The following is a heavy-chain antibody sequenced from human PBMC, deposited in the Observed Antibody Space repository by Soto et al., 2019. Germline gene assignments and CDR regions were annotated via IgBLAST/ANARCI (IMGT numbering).Heavy chain of an antibody. CDR1: GGSISSGGYS. CDR3: ARGRVRGVIGDYFDY. D-gene: IGHD3-10*01. J-gene: IGHJ4*02. CDR2: IYHSGST. Sequence: SETLSLTCAVSGGSISSGGYSWSWIRQPPGKGLEWIGYIYHSGSTYYNPSLKSRVTISVDRSKNQFSLKLSSVTAADTAVYYCARGRVRGVIGDYFDYWGQGTLVTVSS. V-gene: IGHV4-30-2*01.